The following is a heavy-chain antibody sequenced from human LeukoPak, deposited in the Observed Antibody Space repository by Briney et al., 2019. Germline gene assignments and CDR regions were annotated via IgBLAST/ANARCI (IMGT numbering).Heavy chain of an antibody. CDR2: MNPNSGNT. CDR3: ARVGTYYDSWSGYYFYYYDMDV. V-gene: IGHV1-8*01. Sequence: ASVKVSCKASGYTFTSCDINWVRQATGQGLEWMGWMNPNSGNTGYAQKFQGRLTMTRNTSISTAYMELSSLRSEDTAVYYCARVGTYYDSWSGYYFYYYDMDVWGKGTTVTVSS. CDR1: GYTFTSCD. D-gene: IGHD3-3*01. J-gene: IGHJ6*03.